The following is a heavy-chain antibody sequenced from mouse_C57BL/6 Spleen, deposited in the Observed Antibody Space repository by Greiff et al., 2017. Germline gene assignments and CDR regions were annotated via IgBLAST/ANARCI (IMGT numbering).Heavy chain of an antibody. J-gene: IGHJ1*03. V-gene: IGHV1-7*01. CDR1: VYTFTSYW. Sequence: VQLQQSGAELAKPGASVKLSCKASVYTFTSYWMHWVKQRPGQGLEWIGYINPSSGYTKYNQKFKDKATLTADKSSSTAYMQLSSLTYEDSAVYYCARSVYSNYGYIDVWGTGTTVTVSS. CDR2: INPSSGYT. CDR3: ARSVYSNYGYIDV. D-gene: IGHD2-5*01.